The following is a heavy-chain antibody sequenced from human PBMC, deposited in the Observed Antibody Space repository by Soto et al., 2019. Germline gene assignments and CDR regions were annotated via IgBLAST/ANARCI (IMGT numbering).Heavy chain of an antibody. CDR1: GFTFSSYS. CDR2: ISSSSSYI. CDR3: ARGLYYYDSSGYYSKEGMDV. J-gene: IGHJ6*02. Sequence: EVQLVESGGGLVKPGGSLRLSCAASGFTFSSYSMNWVRQAPGKGLEWVSSISSSSSYIYYADSVKVRFTISRDNAKNSLYLQMNSLRAEDTAVYYCARGLYYYDSSGYYSKEGMDVWGQGTTVTVSS. V-gene: IGHV3-21*01. D-gene: IGHD3-22*01.